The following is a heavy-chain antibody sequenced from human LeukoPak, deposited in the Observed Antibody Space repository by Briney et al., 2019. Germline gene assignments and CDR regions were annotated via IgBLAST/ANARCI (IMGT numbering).Heavy chain of an antibody. Sequence: GGSLRLSRAASGLTPADYGMSWVRQAPGKGLEWVSGIDWSGESTGYADSVKGRFTISRDNAANVLYLQMNGLRAEDTALYYCARDLSASWYSLGYWGRGTLVTVSS. CDR1: GLTPADYG. V-gene: IGHV3-20*04. J-gene: IGHJ4*02. D-gene: IGHD2-2*01. CDR3: ARDLSASWYSLGY. CDR2: IDWSGEST.